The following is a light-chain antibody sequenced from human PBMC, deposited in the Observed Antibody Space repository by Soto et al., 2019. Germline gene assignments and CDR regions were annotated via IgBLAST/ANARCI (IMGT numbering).Light chain of an antibody. Sequence: QSALTQPTSVSGSPGQSITISCTGNHNDIGTYDYVSWYQQHPGRAPRLLIYGVTTRPSGISDRFSASKSGLTASLTISGLQPEDEADYYCCSYAGRYTYVFGTGTKLTVL. J-gene: IGLJ1*01. CDR2: GVT. CDR1: HNDIGTYDY. CDR3: CSYAGRYTYV. V-gene: IGLV2-14*03.